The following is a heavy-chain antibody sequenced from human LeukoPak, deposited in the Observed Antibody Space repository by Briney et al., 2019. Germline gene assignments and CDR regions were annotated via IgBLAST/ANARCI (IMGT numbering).Heavy chain of an antibody. CDR1: GWSFSGYY. Sequence: SETLSLTCAAYGWSFSGYYWSWIRQPPGKGLEWIGEINDSGSSTYNPSPKSRVTITVDKSKNKFPLQLSSVTAADEAAYYYAGDNYMNQDAFDIWGQGTMVTVSS. V-gene: IGHV4-34*01. CDR2: INDSGSS. D-gene: IGHD4-11*01. CDR3: AGDNYMNQDAFDI. J-gene: IGHJ3*02.